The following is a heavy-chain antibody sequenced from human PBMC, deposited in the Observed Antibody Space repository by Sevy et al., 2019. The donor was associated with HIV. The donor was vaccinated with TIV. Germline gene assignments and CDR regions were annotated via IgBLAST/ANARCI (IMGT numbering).Heavy chain of an antibody. J-gene: IGHJ1*01. D-gene: IGHD3-22*01. Sequence: GGSLRLSCAASGFTFSSYSMNWVRQAPGKGLEWVSSISSSSSYIYYADSVKGRFTISGDNAKNSLYLQMNGLRAEDTAVYYCARGSKGGLDYDSSGYYLAEYFQHWGQGTLVTVSS. CDR1: GFTFSSYS. V-gene: IGHV3-21*01. CDR2: ISSSSSYI. CDR3: ARGSKGGLDYDSSGYYLAEYFQH.